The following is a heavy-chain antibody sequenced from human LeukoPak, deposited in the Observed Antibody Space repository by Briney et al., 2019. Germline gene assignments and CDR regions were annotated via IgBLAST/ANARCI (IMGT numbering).Heavy chain of an antibody. J-gene: IGHJ4*02. CDR1: GFTFSSYS. V-gene: IGHV3-21*01. Sequence: GGSLRLSCAASGFTFSSYSMNWVRQAPGKGLEWVSSISGSSTYIYYADSVKGRFTISRDNAKNSLYLQMNSLRAEDTAVYYCARAGGSGWYFEWGQGTLVTVSS. CDR2: ISGSSTYI. D-gene: IGHD6-19*01. CDR3: ARAGGSGWYFE.